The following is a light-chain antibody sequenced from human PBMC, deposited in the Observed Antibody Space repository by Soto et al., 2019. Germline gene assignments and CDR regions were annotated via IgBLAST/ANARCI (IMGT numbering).Light chain of an antibody. V-gene: IGKV3-15*01. J-gene: IGKJ2*01. CDR2: DAS. CDR1: QSVSRN. Sequence: EIVMTQYLATLSVSPGERATLSCRASQSVSRNLAWYQQKPGQPPRLLIYDASTRATGVPARFGGSGSGTEFTLTSSGLQSEDFAVYYCQQYGDWPPDTFGQGTKVEI. CDR3: QQYGDWPPDT.